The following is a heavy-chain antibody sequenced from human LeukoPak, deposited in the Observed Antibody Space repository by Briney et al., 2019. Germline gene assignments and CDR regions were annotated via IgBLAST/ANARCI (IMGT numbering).Heavy chain of an antibody. V-gene: IGHV1-46*01. CDR1: GYPFTSCY. J-gene: IGHJ6*02. Sequence: ASVKVSCKASGYPFTSCYMHWVRQAPGQGLECMGIINPSGGSTSYAQKFQGRVTMTRDTSTSTVYMELSSLRSEDTAVYYCARDSGYEEPNYYYGMDVWGQGTTVTVSS. CDR2: INPSGGST. D-gene: IGHD5-12*01. CDR3: ARDSGYEEPNYYYGMDV.